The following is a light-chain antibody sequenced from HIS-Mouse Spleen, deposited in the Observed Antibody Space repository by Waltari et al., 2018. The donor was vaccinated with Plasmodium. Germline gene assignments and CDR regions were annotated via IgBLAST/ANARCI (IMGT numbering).Light chain of an antibody. CDR3: CSYAGSYTFV. CDR2: DVS. CDR1: SSAVAGSNY. V-gene: IGLV2-11*01. Sequence: QSALTQPRSVSGSPGQSVTISCTGTSSAVAGSNYFPWYQQHPGKAPQLMIYDVSKRPSGVPDRFAGSKSGNTASLTISGLQAEDEADYYCCSYAGSYTFVFGTGTKVTVL. J-gene: IGLJ1*01.